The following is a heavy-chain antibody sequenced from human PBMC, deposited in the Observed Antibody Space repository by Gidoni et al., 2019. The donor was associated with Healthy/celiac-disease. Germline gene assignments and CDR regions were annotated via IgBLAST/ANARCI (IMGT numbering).Heavy chain of an antibody. CDR2: IYYSGST. D-gene: IGHD2-2*02. Sequence: QLQLQESGPGLVKPSETLSLTCTVSGGSISSSSYYWGWIRQPPGKGLEWIGSIYYSGSTYYNPSLKSRVTISVDTSKNQFSLKLSSVTAADTAVYYCARHLGCSSTSCYTGFLGYYYYGMDVWGQGTTVTVSS. CDR1: GGSISSSSYY. CDR3: ARHLGCSSTSCYTGFLGYYYYGMDV. J-gene: IGHJ6*02. V-gene: IGHV4-39*01.